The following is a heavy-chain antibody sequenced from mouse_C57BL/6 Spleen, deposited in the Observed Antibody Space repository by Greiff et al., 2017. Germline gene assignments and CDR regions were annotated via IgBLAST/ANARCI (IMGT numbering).Heavy chain of an antibody. CDR2: ISYDGSN. CDR1: GYSITSGYY. Sequence: DVTLQESGPGLVKPSQSLSLTCSVTGYSITSGYYWNWIRQFPGNKLEWMGYISYDGSNNYNPSLKNRISITRDTSKNQFFLKLNSVTTEDTATYYCASTNYAMDYWGQGTSVTVSS. V-gene: IGHV3-6*01. CDR3: ASTNYAMDY. J-gene: IGHJ4*01.